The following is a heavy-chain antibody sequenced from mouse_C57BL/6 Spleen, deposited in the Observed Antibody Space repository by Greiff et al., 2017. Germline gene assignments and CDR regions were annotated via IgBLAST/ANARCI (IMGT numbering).Heavy chain of an antibody. D-gene: IGHD2-12*01. J-gene: IGHJ4*01. CDR2: IWSDGST. V-gene: IGHV2-6-1*01. CDR3: ARHDDRDYYAMDY. Sequence: QVQLKESGPGLVAPSQSLSITCTVSGFSLTSYGVHWVRQPPGKGLEWLVVIWSDGSTTYNSALKSRLSISKDNSKSQVFLKMNSLQTDDTAMYYCARHDDRDYYAMDYWGQGTSVTVSS. CDR1: GFSLTSYG.